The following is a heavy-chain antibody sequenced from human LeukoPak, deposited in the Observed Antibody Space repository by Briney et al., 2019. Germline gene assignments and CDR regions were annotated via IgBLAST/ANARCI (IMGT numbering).Heavy chain of an antibody. CDR2: IRSKAYGGTT. D-gene: IGHD3-10*01. Sequence: GGSLRLSCVASGFTFSSYEMNWVRQAPGKGLEWVGFIRSKAYGGTTEYAASVKGRFTISRDDSKSIAYLQLNSLKTEDTAVYYCTSSFGQLSFFDYWGQGTLVTVSS. CDR1: GFTFSSYE. J-gene: IGHJ4*02. CDR3: TSSFGQLSFFDY. V-gene: IGHV3-49*04.